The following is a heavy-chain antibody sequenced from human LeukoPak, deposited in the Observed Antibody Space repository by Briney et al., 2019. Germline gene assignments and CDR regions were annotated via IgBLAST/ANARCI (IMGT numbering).Heavy chain of an antibody. V-gene: IGHV3-23*01. D-gene: IGHD2-2*02. J-gene: IGHJ4*02. Sequence: GGSLRLSCVAPGFTFSAYAMNWVRLAPGKGLEWVSTFKTNSGQVYYAESVRGRFTISRDNSKNTVYLQMSSLRAEDTALYYCARSIPDYTRFDYWGRGALVTVSP. CDR1: GFTFSAYA. CDR2: FKTNSGQV. CDR3: ARSIPDYTRFDY.